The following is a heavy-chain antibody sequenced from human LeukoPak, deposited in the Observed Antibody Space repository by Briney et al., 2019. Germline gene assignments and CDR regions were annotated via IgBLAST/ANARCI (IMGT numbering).Heavy chain of an antibody. CDR1: GFTFSTFA. D-gene: IGHD6-19*01. J-gene: IGHJ4*02. CDR2: IFPSGGEI. Sequence: PGGSLRLSCAASGFTFSTFAMIWVRQPPGKGLEWVSSIFPSGGEIHYADSVKGRFTISRDNSKNTLYLQMNSLRAEDTAVYYCARNQGSGWFGYWGQGTLVTVSS. CDR3: ARNQGSGWFGY. V-gene: IGHV3-23*01.